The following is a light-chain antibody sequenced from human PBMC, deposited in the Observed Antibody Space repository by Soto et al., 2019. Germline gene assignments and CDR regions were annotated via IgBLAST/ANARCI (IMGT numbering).Light chain of an antibody. CDR1: NIGSKS. V-gene: IGLV3-21*04. CDR3: QVWDSSSDHVV. Sequence: SYELTQPPSVSVAPGKTARITCGGNNIGSKSVHWYQQKPGQAPVLVIYYDSDRPSGLPERFSGSNSGNTATLTISRVEAGDDADYYCQVWDSSSDHVVFGGGTKLTVL. J-gene: IGLJ2*01. CDR2: YDS.